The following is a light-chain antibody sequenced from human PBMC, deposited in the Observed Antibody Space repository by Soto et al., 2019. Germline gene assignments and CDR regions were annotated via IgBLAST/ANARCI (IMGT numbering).Light chain of an antibody. CDR2: GAS. J-gene: IGKJ4*01. Sequence: EIVMTQSPATLSVSPGERATLSCRASQSVSSNFAWYQQKPGQPPRLLIYGASTRATGIPARFSGSGSGTEFPFTISSLQSEDFAVYYCQQYKNWPPTFGGGTKVEIK. V-gene: IGKV3-15*01. CDR1: QSVSSN. CDR3: QQYKNWPPT.